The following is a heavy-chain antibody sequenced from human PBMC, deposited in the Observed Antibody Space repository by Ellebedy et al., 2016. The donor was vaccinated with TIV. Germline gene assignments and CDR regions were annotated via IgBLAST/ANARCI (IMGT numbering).Heavy chain of an antibody. J-gene: IGHJ4*02. Sequence: GESLKISCEASGFNFDDYTMHWVRQVPGKGLEWVSLISWNGGNIYFADSVKGRFTISRDSIKNSVYLQMNNLRTEDTALYYCARDSDVYCGGDCYFDFWGQGTLVTVSS. D-gene: IGHD2-21*02. CDR2: ISWNGGNI. V-gene: IGHV3-43*01. CDR3: ARDSDVYCGGDCYFDF. CDR1: GFNFDDYT.